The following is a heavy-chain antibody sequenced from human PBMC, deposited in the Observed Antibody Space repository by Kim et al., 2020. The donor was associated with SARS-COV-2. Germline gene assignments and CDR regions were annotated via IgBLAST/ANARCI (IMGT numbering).Heavy chain of an antibody. D-gene: IGHD3-10*01. CDR3: ARVHHPSGYYHGVDV. CDR1: GFTFRNYW. J-gene: IGHJ6*02. V-gene: IGHV3-7*03. CDR2: INKDGGKK. Sequence: GGSLRLSCAASGFTFRNYWMSWVRQAPGKGLEWVADINKDGGKKYYVDSVKGRFTISRDNAKNSLYLQMNSLRAEETAVYYCARVHHPSGYYHGVDVWGQGTTVTVSS.